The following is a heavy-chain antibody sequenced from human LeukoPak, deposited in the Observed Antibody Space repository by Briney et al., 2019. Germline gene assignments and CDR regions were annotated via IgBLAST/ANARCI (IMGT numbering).Heavy chain of an antibody. J-gene: IGHJ6*02. CDR1: GFSFSSNA. CDR2: ISATGGNT. V-gene: IGHV3-23*01. CDR3: AKAPVWNYYYGLDV. D-gene: IGHD2-21*01. Sequence: GGSLRISCAASGFSFSSNAMSWVRQAPGKGLEWVSAISATGGNTHSADSVKGRFTISRENSNNTLYLHMDSLRAEDTAVYYCAKAPVWNYYYGLDVWGQGTTVTVSS.